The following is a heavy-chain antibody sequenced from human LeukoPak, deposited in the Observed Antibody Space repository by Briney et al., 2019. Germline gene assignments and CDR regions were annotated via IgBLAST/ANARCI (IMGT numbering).Heavy chain of an antibody. D-gene: IGHD2-15*01. Sequence: SETLSLTCTVSGYSISSGYYWGWIRQPPGKGLEWIGSIYHSGSTYYNPSLKSRVTISVDTSKNQFSLKLSSVTAADTAVYYCARVICSGGSCRFDYRGQGTLVTVSS. CDR1: GYSISSGYY. J-gene: IGHJ4*02. CDR3: ARVICSGGSCRFDY. V-gene: IGHV4-38-2*02. CDR2: IYHSGST.